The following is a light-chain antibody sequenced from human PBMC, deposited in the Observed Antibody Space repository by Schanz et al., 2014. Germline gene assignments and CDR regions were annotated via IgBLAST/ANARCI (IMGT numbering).Light chain of an antibody. CDR2: GAS. CDR1: QSVSSY. Sequence: EIVMTQSPATLSVSPGERATLSCRASQSVSSYLAWYQQRPGQPPRLLIYGASSRATGIPDRFSGSGSGTEFTLTISSLQSEDFAVYYCQQYNNWPLTFGQGTKVEIK. V-gene: IGKV3D-15*01. CDR3: QQYNNWPLT. J-gene: IGKJ1*01.